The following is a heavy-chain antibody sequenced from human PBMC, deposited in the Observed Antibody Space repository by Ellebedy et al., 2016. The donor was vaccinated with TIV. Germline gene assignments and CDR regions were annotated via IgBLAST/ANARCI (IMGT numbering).Heavy chain of an antibody. Sequence: AASVKVSCKASGYTFTAYYIHWVRQPLGQGLEWMGWINPSSVATNYAQKFQGRVSVARDTSITTAYMELSRLTSDDTAMYYCARVKQILAQGQTYGLDVWGRGTTVTVSS. CDR1: GYTFTAYY. V-gene: IGHV1-2*02. D-gene: IGHD3-3*02. J-gene: IGHJ6*02. CDR3: ARVKQILAQGQTYGLDV. CDR2: INPSSVAT.